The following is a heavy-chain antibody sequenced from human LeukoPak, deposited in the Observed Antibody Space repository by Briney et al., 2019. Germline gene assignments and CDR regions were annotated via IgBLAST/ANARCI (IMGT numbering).Heavy chain of an antibody. D-gene: IGHD5-18*01. Sequence: PSETLSLTCAVYGGSFSAYYWSWIRQPPGKGLEWIGEINHSGSTNYNPSLKSRVTISGDTSKNQFPLKLSSVTAADTAVYFCARVGYSYVINDWSRTGLGAYPTKYYYHMDVWGKGTTVTVSS. CDR1: GGSFSAYY. J-gene: IGHJ6*03. CDR3: ARVGYSYVINDWSRTGLGAYPTKYYYHMDV. CDR2: INHSGST. V-gene: IGHV4-34*01.